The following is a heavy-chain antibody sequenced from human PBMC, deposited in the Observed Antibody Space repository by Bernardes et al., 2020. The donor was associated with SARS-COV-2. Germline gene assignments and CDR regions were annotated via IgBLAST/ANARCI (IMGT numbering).Heavy chain of an antibody. Sequence: GESLQISCESSGYSFSNYWIAWVRQMLGKGLEWMGIIYPGDSDVSYNPPFQGQVTISADKSINTAYLHYNSLQATDTAMYYCARGYAYGYRSLDHWGQGTLVTVSS. CDR3: ARGYAYGYRSLDH. J-gene: IGHJ4*02. CDR2: IYPGDSDV. CDR1: GYSFSNYW. D-gene: IGHD5-18*01. V-gene: IGHV5-51*01.